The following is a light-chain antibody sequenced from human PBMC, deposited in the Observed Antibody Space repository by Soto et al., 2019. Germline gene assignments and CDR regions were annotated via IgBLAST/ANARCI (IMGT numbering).Light chain of an antibody. V-gene: IGKV4-1*01. CDR3: QQYSSTLWT. Sequence: DIVMTQSPDSLAVSLGGGATINCKSSQSVLYSSSNKNYLAWYQQKPGQPPKLLIYWASTRESGVPDRFSGSGSGTDFTLTISSLQAEDVAVYYCQQYSSTLWTFGQGTKVDI. CDR2: WAS. CDR1: QSVLYSSSNKNY. J-gene: IGKJ1*01.